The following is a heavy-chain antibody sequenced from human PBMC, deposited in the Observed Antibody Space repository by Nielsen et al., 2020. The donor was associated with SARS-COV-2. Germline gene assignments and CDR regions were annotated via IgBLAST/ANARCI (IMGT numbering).Heavy chain of an antibody. CDR3: ARAFSGATYFDY. CDR2: IKQDGSEK. Sequence: VRQAPGKGLEWVANIKQDGSEKYYMDSVKGRFTISRDNAKNSLYLQMNSLRAEDTAVYYCARAFSGATYFDYWGQGTLVTVSS. V-gene: IGHV3-7*01. D-gene: IGHD6-19*01. J-gene: IGHJ4*02.